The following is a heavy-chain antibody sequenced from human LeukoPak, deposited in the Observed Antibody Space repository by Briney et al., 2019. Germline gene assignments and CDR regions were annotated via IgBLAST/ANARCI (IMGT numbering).Heavy chain of an antibody. V-gene: IGHV1-69*13. CDR3: AREGYYYDSSGYAFDI. D-gene: IGHD3-22*01. CDR2: TIPIFGTA. CDR1: GGTFSSYA. Sequence: ASVKVSCKASGGTFSSYAISWVRQAPGQGLEWMGGTIPIFGTANYAQKFQGRVTITADESTSTAYMELSSLRSEDTAVYYCAREGYYYDSSGYAFDIWGQGTMVTVSS. J-gene: IGHJ3*02.